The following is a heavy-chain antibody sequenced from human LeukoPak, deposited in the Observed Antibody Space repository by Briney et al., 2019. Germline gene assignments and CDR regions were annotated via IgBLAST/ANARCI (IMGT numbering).Heavy chain of an antibody. D-gene: IGHD4-23*01. J-gene: IGHJ6*02. V-gene: IGHV4-39*02. CDR1: GGSISSISSNNYH. CDR2: IYYSGST. Sequence: SETLSLTCIVSGGSISSISSNNYHWGWIRQPPGKGLEWIGSIYYSGSTYYNPSLKSRVTISVDTSKNQFSLKLSSVTAADTALYYCAREMGVVTAHGIDVWGQGTTVAVSS. CDR3: AREMGVVTAHGIDV.